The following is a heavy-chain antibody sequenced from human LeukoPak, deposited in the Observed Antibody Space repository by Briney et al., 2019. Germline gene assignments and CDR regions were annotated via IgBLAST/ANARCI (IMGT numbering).Heavy chain of an antibody. J-gene: IGHJ5*02. CDR2: IYRGRT. CDR1: VDSISHESYY. V-gene: IGHV4-30-2*01. CDR3: AGEGEYGDSYS. Sequence: SETLSLTCAVSVDSISHESYYWNWIRQAPGKGPEWIGNIYRGRTRLNPSLTSRVAISVDMSKSQVSLSLTSVTAADTAIYYCAGEGEYGDSYSWGQGALVIVSA. D-gene: IGHD2-21*01.